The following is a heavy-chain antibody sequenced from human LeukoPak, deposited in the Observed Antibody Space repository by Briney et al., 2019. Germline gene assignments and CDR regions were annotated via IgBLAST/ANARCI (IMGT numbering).Heavy chain of an antibody. D-gene: IGHD3-22*01. CDR3: ARAKRTYYYDSSGYSFDY. J-gene: IGHJ4*02. Sequence: SVKVSCKASGGTFNNYAISWVRQAPGQGLEWMGSIMPIFGTANYAQQFLGRVTITADESTSTAYMELSSLRSEDTAVYYCARAKRTYYYDSSGYSFDYWGQGTLVTVSS. CDR1: GGTFNNYA. CDR2: IMPIFGTA. V-gene: IGHV1-69*13.